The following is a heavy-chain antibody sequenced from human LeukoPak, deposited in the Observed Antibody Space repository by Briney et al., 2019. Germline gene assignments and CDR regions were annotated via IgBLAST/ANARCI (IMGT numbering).Heavy chain of an antibody. D-gene: IGHD2/OR15-2a*01. CDR2: INHSGST. V-gene: IGHV4-34*01. CDR1: GGSFSDHY. J-gene: IGHJ4*02. CDR3: ARSRFLNMSPFDY. Sequence: SETLSLTCDVYGGSFSDHYWNWIRQPPGKGLEWIGEINHSGSTNYKSSLKSRVTMSVDTSKNQFSLRLSSVTAADTAVYYCARSRFLNMSPFDYWGQGTLVTVSS.